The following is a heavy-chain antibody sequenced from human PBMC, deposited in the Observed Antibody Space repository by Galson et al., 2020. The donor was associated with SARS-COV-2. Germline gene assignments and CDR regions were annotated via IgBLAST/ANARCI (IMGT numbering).Heavy chain of an antibody. V-gene: IGHV3-33*01. CDR1: GFTFSSHA. CDR2: IFYDGSDK. J-gene: IGHJ4*02. D-gene: IGHD6-19*01. Sequence: GESLKISCAASGFTFSSHAIHWVRQAPGKGLEWVAQIFYDGSDKYYGDSVKGRFTISRDSSKNLVYLQMNNLKVDDTAVYYCARDGQLSSGWAFDLWGQGTLGAVSS. CDR3: ARDGQLSSGWAFDL.